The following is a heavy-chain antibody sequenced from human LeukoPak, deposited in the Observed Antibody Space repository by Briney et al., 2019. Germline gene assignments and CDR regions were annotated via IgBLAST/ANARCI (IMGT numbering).Heavy chain of an antibody. CDR3: AKEYSSGYSEYFQH. CDR1: GFTFSSYG. D-gene: IGHD6-19*01. Sequence: GGSLRLSCAASGFTFSSYGMHWVRQAPGKGLELVAVISNDGSKKYYADSVKGRFTISRCNSKNTLYLQMNSLRAEDTAVYYCAKEYSSGYSEYFQHWGQSTLVTVSS. CDR2: ISNDGSKK. J-gene: IGHJ1*01. V-gene: IGHV3-30*18.